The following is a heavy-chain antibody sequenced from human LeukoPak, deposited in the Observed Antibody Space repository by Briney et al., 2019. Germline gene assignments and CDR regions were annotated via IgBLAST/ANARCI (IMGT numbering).Heavy chain of an antibody. V-gene: IGHV2-26*01. D-gene: IGHD2-15*01. Sequence: SGPTLVNPTETLTLTCTVSGFSLSNARMGVSWIRQPPGKALEWLANIFSNDEKSYSTSLKNRLTISKDTSKSQVVLTMTNMDPVDTAAYYCARSGGYCSGGTCFHFDYWGQGTLVTVSS. J-gene: IGHJ4*02. CDR3: ARSGGYCSGGTCFHFDY. CDR1: GFSLSNARMG. CDR2: IFSNDEK.